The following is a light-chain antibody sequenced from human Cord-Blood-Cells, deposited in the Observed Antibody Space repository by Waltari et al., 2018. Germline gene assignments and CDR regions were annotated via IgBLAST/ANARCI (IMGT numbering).Light chain of an antibody. Sequence: QSVLTQPPSVSGAPGQGVTISCTGSSSNIGAGYAVHWYQQHPGTAPILLIYGNSNRPSGVPDRFSGSKSGTSASLAITGLQAEDEANYYCQSYYSSLSYVFGTGTKVTVL. V-gene: IGLV1-40*01. CDR2: GNS. CDR1: SSNIGAGYA. CDR3: QSYYSSLSYV. J-gene: IGLJ1*01.